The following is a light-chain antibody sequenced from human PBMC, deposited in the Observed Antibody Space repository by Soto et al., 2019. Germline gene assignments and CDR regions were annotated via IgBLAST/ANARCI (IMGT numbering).Light chain of an antibody. CDR1: QSVSSN. CDR3: QQYNNWPRT. V-gene: IGKV3-15*01. J-gene: IGKJ1*01. Sequence: EIGMTQSPGTLSVSPGERATLSCRASQSVSSNLAWYQQKPGQAPRLLIYGASTRATGIPARFSGSRSGTEFTLTISSLQSEDFAVYYCQQYNNWPRTFGQGTTVEIK. CDR2: GAS.